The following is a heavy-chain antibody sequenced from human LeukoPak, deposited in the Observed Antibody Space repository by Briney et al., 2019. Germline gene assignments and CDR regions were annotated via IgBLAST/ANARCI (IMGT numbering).Heavy chain of an antibody. J-gene: IGHJ3*02. CDR2: IRSKANSYAT. Sequence: PGGSLRLSCAASGFTFSGSAMHWVRQASGKGLEWVGRIRSKANSYATAYAASVKGRFTISRDDSKNTAYLQMNSLKTEDTAVYYCTRSFTYSNYEGMNAFDIWGQGTMVTVSS. CDR1: GFTFSGSA. D-gene: IGHD4-11*01. V-gene: IGHV3-73*01. CDR3: TRSFTYSNYEGMNAFDI.